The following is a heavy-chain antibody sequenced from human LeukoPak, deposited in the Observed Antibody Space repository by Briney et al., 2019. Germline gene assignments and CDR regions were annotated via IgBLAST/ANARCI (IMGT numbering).Heavy chain of an antibody. J-gene: IGHJ3*02. CDR1: GGSISSYY. Sequence: SETLSLTCTVSGGSISSYYWSWSRQPPGKGLEWIGYIYYSGSTNYNPSLKSRVTISVDTSKNQFSLKLSSVTAADTAVYYCAREVGRLSDAFDIWGQGTMVTVSS. D-gene: IGHD2-15*01. CDR2: IYYSGST. CDR3: AREVGRLSDAFDI. V-gene: IGHV4-59*01.